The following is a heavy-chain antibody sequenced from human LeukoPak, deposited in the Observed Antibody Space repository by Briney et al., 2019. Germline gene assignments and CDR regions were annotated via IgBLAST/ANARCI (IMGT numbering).Heavy chain of an antibody. Sequence: ASVKVSCKVSGYTLTELSMHWVRQAPGKGLEWMGGFDPEDGETIYAQKFQGRVTMTEGTSTDTAYMELSSLRSEDTAVYYCATVDIVATIPSSFDYWGQGTLVTASS. CDR1: GYTLTELS. CDR3: ATVDIVATIPSSFDY. CDR2: FDPEDGET. V-gene: IGHV1-24*01. D-gene: IGHD5-12*01. J-gene: IGHJ4*02.